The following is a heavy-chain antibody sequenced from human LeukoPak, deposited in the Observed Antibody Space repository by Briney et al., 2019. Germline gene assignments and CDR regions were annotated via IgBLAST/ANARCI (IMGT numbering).Heavy chain of an antibody. V-gene: IGHV4-59*01. CDR1: GGSISSYY. CDR3: ARYRGNSNGGFDP. Sequence: SETLSLTCIVSGGSISSYYWSWIRQPPGKGLEWIGNIYNSGGTNYNPSLKSRVTTSVDTSKNKFSLKLTSVTAADTAVYYCARYRGNSNGGFDPWGQGTLVTVSS. J-gene: IGHJ5*02. CDR2: IYNSGGT. D-gene: IGHD4-23*01.